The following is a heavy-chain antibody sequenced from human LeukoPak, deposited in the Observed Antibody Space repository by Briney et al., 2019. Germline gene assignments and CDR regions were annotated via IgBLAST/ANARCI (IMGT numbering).Heavy chain of an antibody. CDR2: IYYSGST. CDR1: GGSISSYY. Sequence: SETLSLTCTVSGGSISSYYWSWIRQPPGKGLEWIGYIYYSGSTNYTPSLKSRVTISVDTSKNQFSLKLSSVTAADTAVYYCARDVGGIAAAGMDVWGQGTTVTVSS. CDR3: ARDVGGIAAAGMDV. J-gene: IGHJ6*02. V-gene: IGHV4-59*01. D-gene: IGHD6-13*01.